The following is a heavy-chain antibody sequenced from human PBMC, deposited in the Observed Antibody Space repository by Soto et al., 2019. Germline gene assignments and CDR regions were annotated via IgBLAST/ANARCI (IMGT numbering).Heavy chain of an antibody. CDR3: ARDRVRTPEAVDSFDR. CDR1: GYTFTSYG. D-gene: IGHD3-10*01. J-gene: IGHJ3*01. Sequence: DSLQVSCKASGYTFTSYGISWVRQAPGQGLEWMGYINPQSGGSKYEDNFQDRVTMTRDTPKTTVYMELRGLTSDDTAVYYCARDRVRTPEAVDSFDRWGQGTLVTVAS. CDR2: INPQSGGS. V-gene: IGHV1-2*02.